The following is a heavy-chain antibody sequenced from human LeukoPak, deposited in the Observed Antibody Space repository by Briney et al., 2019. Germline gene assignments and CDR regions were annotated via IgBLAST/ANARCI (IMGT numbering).Heavy chain of an antibody. D-gene: IGHD3-22*01. V-gene: IGHV4-59*08. J-gene: IGHJ4*02. CDR1: GGSISSYY. Sequence: PSETLSLTCTVSGGSISSYYWSWIRRPPGKGLEWIGYIYYSGSTNYNPSLKSRVTISVDTSKNQFSLKLSSVTAADTAVYYCARGSHYYDSQTFDYWGQGTLVTVSS. CDR2: IYYSGST. CDR3: ARGSHYYDSQTFDY.